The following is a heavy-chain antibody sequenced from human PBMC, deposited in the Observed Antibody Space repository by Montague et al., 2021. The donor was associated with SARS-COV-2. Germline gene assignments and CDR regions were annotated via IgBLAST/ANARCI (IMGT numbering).Heavy chain of an antibody. V-gene: IGHV4-59*01. D-gene: IGHD2-2*01. CDR3: ARFTTSGFDY. CDR2: IYYTGST. Sequence: SETLSLTCTVSGDSISGLYWCWIRQSPGKGLEWIGYIYYTGSTNSWPHLNSRISMSVDTFRNELSLKLSSVTAADTALYYCARFTTSGFDYWGQGILVTVSS. J-gene: IGHJ4*02. CDR1: GDSISGLY.